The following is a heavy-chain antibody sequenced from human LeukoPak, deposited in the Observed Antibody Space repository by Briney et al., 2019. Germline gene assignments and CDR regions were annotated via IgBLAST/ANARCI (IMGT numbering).Heavy chain of an antibody. J-gene: IGHJ4*02. D-gene: IGHD1-26*01. V-gene: IGHV4-34*01. CDR1: GASFSGYY. Sequence: SETLSLTCAVYGASFSGYYWSWIRQPPGKGLEWIGEINHSGSTNYNPSLKSRVTISVDTSKNQFSLKLSSVTAADTAVYYCARGGRGYSGSHSVGYWGQGTLVTVSS. CDR3: ARGGRGYSGSHSVGY. CDR2: INHSGST.